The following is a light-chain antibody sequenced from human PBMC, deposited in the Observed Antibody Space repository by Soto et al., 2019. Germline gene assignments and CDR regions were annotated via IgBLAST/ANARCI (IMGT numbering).Light chain of an antibody. CDR3: QQYNNWLPT. J-gene: IGKJ4*01. Sequence: EVLITQSQATLSVSPGERTTLSCRASQSVSSNLAWYQQKPGQAPRLLIFGATTRATGIPVRFSGSGSGTEFTLTISSLQSGDFAVYYCQQYNNWLPTFGGGTKVDIK. CDR1: QSVSSN. CDR2: GAT. V-gene: IGKV3D-15*01.